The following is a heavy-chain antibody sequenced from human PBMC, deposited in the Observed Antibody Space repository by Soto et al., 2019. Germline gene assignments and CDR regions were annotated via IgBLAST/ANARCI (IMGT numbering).Heavy chain of an antibody. CDR2: IYYSGST. D-gene: IGHD3-3*01. Sequence: PSETLSLTCTVSGGSISSYYWSWIRQPPGKGLEWIGYIYYSGSTNYNPSLKSRVTISVDTSKNQFSLKLSSVTAADTAVYYCARDDDSGIFDYWGQGTLVTVSS. CDR3: ARDDDSGIFDY. V-gene: IGHV4-59*01. CDR1: GGSISSYY. J-gene: IGHJ4*02.